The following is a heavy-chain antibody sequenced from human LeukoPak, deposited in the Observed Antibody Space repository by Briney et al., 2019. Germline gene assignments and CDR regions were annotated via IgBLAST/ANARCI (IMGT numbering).Heavy chain of an antibody. D-gene: IGHD3-10*01. J-gene: IGHJ4*02. V-gene: IGHV3-48*02. CDR2: ISSTGATI. CDR3: ARANSLMVRGVISYFDS. Sequence: PGGSLRLSCAASGFTFSSNGMNWVRQAPGKGLGFIAYISSTGATIYYADSLKGRFTISRDNARNSLYLQMNSLRDEDTAVYFCARANSLMVRGVISYFDSWGQGTLVTVSS. CDR1: GFTFSSNG.